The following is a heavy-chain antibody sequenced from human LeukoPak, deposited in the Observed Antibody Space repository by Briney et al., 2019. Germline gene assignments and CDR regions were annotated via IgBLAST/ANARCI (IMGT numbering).Heavy chain of an antibody. CDR3: ARADPYGDYIDY. CDR1: GFTFSSYA. Sequence: GRSLRLSCAASGFTFSSYAMHWVRQAPGKGLEWVAVISYDGSNKYYADSVKGRFTISRDNSKNTLYLQMNSLRAEDTAVYYCARADPYGDYIDYWGQGTLVTVSS. CDR2: ISYDGSNK. D-gene: IGHD4-17*01. V-gene: IGHV3-30*04. J-gene: IGHJ4*02.